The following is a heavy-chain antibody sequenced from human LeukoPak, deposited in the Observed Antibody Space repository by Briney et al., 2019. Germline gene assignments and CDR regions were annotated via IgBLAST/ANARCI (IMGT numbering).Heavy chain of an antibody. J-gene: IGHJ4*02. D-gene: IGHD2-15*01. CDR2: IHYSGST. Sequence: PSETLSLTCTDSGGSISSYYWSWIRQPPAKGLEWIGYIHYSGSTNYNPSLKCRVIISVDTSKTQFSLKLSSVTAADTAVYYGAREAPICIGGTCYDYWGQGTLVTVSS. V-gene: IGHV4-59*01. CDR3: AREAPICIGGTCYDY. CDR1: GGSISSYY.